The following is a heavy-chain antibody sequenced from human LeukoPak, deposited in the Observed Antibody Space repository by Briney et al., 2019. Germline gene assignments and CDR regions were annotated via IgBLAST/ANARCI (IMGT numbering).Heavy chain of an antibody. CDR2: INSDGSST. J-gene: IGHJ4*02. CDR1: GFTFSSYW. Sequence: GGSLRLSCAASGFTFSSYWMHWVRQAPGKGLVWVSRINSDGSSTSYADSVKGRFTISRDNAKNTLYLQMNSLRAEDTAVYYCAKDGGGGSYKYWGQGTLVTVSS. D-gene: IGHD1-26*01. V-gene: IGHV3-74*01. CDR3: AKDGGGGSYKY.